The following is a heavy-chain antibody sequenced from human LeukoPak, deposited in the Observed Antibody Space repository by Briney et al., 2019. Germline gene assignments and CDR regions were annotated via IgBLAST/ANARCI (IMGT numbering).Heavy chain of an antibody. CDR1: GYTFTSYA. CDR2: INAGNGNT. J-gene: IGHJ4*02. Sequence: AASVKVSCKASGYTFTSYAMHWVRQAPGQRLEWMGWINAGNGNTKYSQKSQGRVTITRDTSASTAYMELSSLRSDDTAVYYCARDGSSGSYYRDYWGQGTLVTVSS. V-gene: IGHV1-3*01. D-gene: IGHD3-10*01. CDR3: ARDGSSGSYYRDY.